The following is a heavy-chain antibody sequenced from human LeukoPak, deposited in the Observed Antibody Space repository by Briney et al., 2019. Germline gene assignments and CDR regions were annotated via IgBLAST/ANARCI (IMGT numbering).Heavy chain of an antibody. Sequence: EASVKVSCKASGYTFTGYYMHWVRQAPGQGLEWMGWISAYNGNTNYAQKLQGRVTMTTDTSTSTAYMELRSLRSDDTAVYYCARVLKAYSNYHSTFDYWGQGTLVTVSS. CDR2: ISAYNGNT. J-gene: IGHJ4*02. CDR1: GYTFTGYY. CDR3: ARVLKAYSNYHSTFDY. V-gene: IGHV1-18*04. D-gene: IGHD4-11*01.